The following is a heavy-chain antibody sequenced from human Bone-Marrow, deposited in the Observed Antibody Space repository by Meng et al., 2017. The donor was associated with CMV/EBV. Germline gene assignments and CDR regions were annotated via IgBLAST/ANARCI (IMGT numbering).Heavy chain of an antibody. CDR2: ISYDGIYK. Sequence: GESLKISCVASGFSFSSYALYWVRQAPGKGLEWVAVISYDGIYKFNADSVKGRFTISRDSAKNTLHLQMNSLRPEDSAVYYCARTSLHGYSYGYFFEYWGQGTLVTVSS. D-gene: IGHD5-18*01. CDR3: ARTSLHGYSYGYFFEY. V-gene: IGHV3-30*04. CDR1: GFSFSSYA. J-gene: IGHJ4*02.